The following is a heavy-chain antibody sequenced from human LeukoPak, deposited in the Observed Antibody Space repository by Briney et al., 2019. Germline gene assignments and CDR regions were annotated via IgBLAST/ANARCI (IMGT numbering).Heavy chain of an antibody. J-gene: IGHJ4*02. CDR1: GYTFTSYY. Sequence: ASVKVSCKASGYTFTSYYMHWVRQAPGQGPEWMGIINPSGGSTSYAQKLQGRVSMTRDTSTSTVYMDLSSLRSEDTAVYYCARASISEGSGSDFDYWGQGTLVTVSS. CDR2: INPSGGST. CDR3: ARASISEGSGSDFDY. V-gene: IGHV1-46*01. D-gene: IGHD3-10*01.